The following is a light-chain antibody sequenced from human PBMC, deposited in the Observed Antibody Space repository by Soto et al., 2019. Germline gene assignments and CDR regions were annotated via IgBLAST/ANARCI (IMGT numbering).Light chain of an antibody. CDR1: QRVSSNY. CDR2: SAS. Sequence: EIALTQSPGTLSLSPGERATLSCRASQRVSSNYVAWYQQKPGQAPGLLVYSASTRATGVPDRFSGSASRTDFALNISRLEPEDFAVYYCQQFGNSVYTFGQGTNLEMK. J-gene: IGKJ2*01. CDR3: QQFGNSVYT. V-gene: IGKV3-20*01.